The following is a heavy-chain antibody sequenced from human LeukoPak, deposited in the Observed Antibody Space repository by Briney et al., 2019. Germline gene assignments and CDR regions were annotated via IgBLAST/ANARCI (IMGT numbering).Heavy chain of an antibody. CDR2: IYYSGST. CDR1: GGSISSSSYY. V-gene: IGHV4-39*07. J-gene: IGHJ4*02. CDR3: ARDGNGSGSYFSY. D-gene: IGHD3-10*01. Sequence: SETLSLTCTVSGGSISSSSYYWGWIRQPPGKGLEWIGSIYYSGSTYYNPSLKSRVTISVDTSKNQFSLKLSSVTAADTAVYYCARDGNGSGSYFSYWGQGTLVTVSS.